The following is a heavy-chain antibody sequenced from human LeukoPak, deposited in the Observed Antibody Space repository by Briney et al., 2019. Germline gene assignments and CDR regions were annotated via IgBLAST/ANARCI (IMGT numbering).Heavy chain of an antibody. Sequence: SGGSLRLSCAASGFTFSSYAMSWVRQAPGKGLEWVSAISGSGGTTYYAYSVKRLFTISRDNSKNTLYLQMNSLRAEDTAVYYCAKDSYSSSWERYYYSYYSMYVWGKGTTVTVSS. V-gene: IGHV3-23*01. D-gene: IGHD6-13*01. CDR3: AKDSYSSSWERYYYSYYSMYV. CDR2: ISGSGGTT. J-gene: IGHJ6*03. CDR1: GFTFSSYA.